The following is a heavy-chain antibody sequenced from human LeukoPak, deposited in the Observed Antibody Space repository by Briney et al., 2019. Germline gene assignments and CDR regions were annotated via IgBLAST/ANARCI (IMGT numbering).Heavy chain of an antibody. D-gene: IGHD4-17*01. J-gene: IGHJ4*02. CDR2: INHSGST. CDR3: ARDFGDYRVDY. V-gene: IGHV4-34*01. Sequence: SETLSLTCAVYGGSFSGYYWSWIRQPPGKGLEWVGEINHSGSTNYNPSLKSRVTISVDTSKNQFSLKLSSVTAADTAVYYCARDFGDYRVDYWGQGTLVTVSS. CDR1: GGSFSGYY.